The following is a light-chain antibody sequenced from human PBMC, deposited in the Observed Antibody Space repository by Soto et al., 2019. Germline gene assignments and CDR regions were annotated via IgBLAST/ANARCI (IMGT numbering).Light chain of an antibody. Sequence: DIVMTQSPLSLPVTPGEPASISCRSSQSLLHSNGYNYLDWYLQKPGQSPQLLIYLGSNRASGVADRCSGSGSGTDFTLKISRVEAEDVGVYYCMQALQTPLTFGGGTQVEIK. CDR3: MQALQTPLT. V-gene: IGKV2-28*01. J-gene: IGKJ4*01. CDR2: LGS. CDR1: QSLLHSNGYNY.